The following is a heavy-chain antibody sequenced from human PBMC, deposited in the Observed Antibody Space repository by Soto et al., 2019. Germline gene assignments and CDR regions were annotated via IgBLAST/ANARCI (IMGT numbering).Heavy chain of an antibody. V-gene: IGHV1-69*01. D-gene: IGHD1-1*01. Sequence: QVQLVQSGAEVKKPGSSVKVSCKASGGTFNNYTFIWVRQAPGQGLQWMGGIIPIFGTTKYAQKFLGRVTITADDSTSTVYLDLSSLRSEDTAVYYCVMANDVSDSWGQGTLVTVSS. CDR2: IIPIFGTT. CDR3: VMANDVSDS. CDR1: GGTFNNYT. J-gene: IGHJ5*01.